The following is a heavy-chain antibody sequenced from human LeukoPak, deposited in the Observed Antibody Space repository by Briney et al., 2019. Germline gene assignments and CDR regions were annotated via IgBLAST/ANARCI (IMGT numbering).Heavy chain of an antibody. CDR3: AKDSYGMDV. CDR1: GFTFSSYA. Sequence: PGGSLRLSCAASGFTFSSYAMHWVRQAPGKGLEWVAVISYDGSNKYYADSVKGRFTISRDNTKNTVSLQMNSLRAEDTAVYFCAKDSYGMDVWGQGTTVTVSS. V-gene: IGHV3-30-3*01. J-gene: IGHJ6*02. CDR2: ISYDGSNK.